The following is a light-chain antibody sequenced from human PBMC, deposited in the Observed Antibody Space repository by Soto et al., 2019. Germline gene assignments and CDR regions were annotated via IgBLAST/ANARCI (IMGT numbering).Light chain of an antibody. J-gene: IGLJ1*01. CDR2: EVT. Sequence: QSVLTQPASVSGSPGQSITISCTGTSTDVGDSNHVSWYQHHPGKAPKLIIYEVTDRPSGVSNRFSGSKSGNTASLTISGLQAEDEAEYYCSSYTNINTRACVFGTGTKVTVL. CDR1: STDVGDSNH. CDR3: SSYTNINTRACV. V-gene: IGLV2-14*01.